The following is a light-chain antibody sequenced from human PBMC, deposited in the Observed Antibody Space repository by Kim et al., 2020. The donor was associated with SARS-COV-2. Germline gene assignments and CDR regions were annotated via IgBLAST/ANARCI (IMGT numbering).Light chain of an antibody. V-gene: IGKV1-39*01. Sequence: ASVRDRFTLTCRASQRIRTYLHWYLQKPGTAPKLLIYGASALQSGVPSRFSGSGSGTDFTLTFSSRQPEDFATYSCQQIYSTPVTFGQGTRLE. J-gene: IGKJ5*01. CDR3: QQIYSTPVT. CDR1: QRIRTY. CDR2: GAS.